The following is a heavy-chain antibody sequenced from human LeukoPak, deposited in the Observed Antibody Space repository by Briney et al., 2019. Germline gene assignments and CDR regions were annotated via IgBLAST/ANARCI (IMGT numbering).Heavy chain of an antibody. CDR1: GGSISSSSYY. J-gene: IGHJ4*02. Sequence: PSETLSLTCTVSGGSISSSSYYWGWIRQPPGKGLEWIGSIDYSGSTYNNPSLKSRVTISVDTSKKQYSLNLSSVTAADTAVYYCASPARYCSSTSCYAYFDSWGQGTLVTVSS. CDR2: IDYSGST. V-gene: IGHV4-39*01. CDR3: ASPARYCSSTSCYAYFDS. D-gene: IGHD2-2*01.